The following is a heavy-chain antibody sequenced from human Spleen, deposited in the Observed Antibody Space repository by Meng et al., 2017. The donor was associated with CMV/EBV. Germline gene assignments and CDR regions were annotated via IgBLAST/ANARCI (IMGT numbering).Heavy chain of an antibody. CDR2: IYHSGST. J-gene: IGHJ5*02. Sequence: GSLRLSCTVSGYSISSGYYWGWIRQPPGKGLEWIGSIYHSGSTYYNPSLKSRVTISVDTSKNQFSLKLSSVTAADTAVYYCARDQVGATGNWFDPWGQGTLVTVSS. V-gene: IGHV4-38-2*02. CDR3: ARDQVGATGNWFDP. D-gene: IGHD1-26*01. CDR1: GYSISSGYY.